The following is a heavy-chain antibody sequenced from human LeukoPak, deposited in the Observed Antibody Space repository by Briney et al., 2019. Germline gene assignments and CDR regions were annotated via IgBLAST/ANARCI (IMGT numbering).Heavy chain of an antibody. D-gene: IGHD6-13*01. CDR2: INHDGRET. V-gene: IGHV3-7*01. CDR3: AKGYIIAGRQWYLDL. CDR1: GFTFRYLW. Sequence: QSGGSLRLTCLGSGFTFRYLWMSWVRQAPGKGLEWVANINHDGRETYYADSVKGRFIISRDNAKDSLYLQMNSLRAEDAAVYYCAKGYIIAGRQWYLDLWGRGTLVGVSS. J-gene: IGHJ2*01.